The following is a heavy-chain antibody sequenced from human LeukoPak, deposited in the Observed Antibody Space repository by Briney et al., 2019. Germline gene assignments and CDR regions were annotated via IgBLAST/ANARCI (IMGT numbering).Heavy chain of an antibody. CDR1: GYTFTSYA. V-gene: IGHV1-3*01. J-gene: IGHJ4*02. Sequence: ASVKVSCKASGYTFTSYAMHWVRQAPGQRLEWMGRISAGNGNTKYSQKFQGRVTITRDTSASTAYMELSSLRSEDTAVYYCARTAAAGTLDYWGQGTLVTVSS. CDR2: ISAGNGNT. D-gene: IGHD6-13*01. CDR3: ARTAAAGTLDY.